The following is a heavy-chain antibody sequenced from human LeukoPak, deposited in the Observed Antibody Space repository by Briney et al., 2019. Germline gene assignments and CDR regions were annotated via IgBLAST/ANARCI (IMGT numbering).Heavy chain of an antibody. CDR1: GFTFSSYW. Sequence: GGSLRLSCAASGFTFSSYWMHWVRQAPGKGLVWVSRIDSDGSTTRYADSVKGRFTISRDNAKNTLYLQMNSLRAEDTAVYYCAKVHITMIVVVSPFDYWGQGTLVTVSS. D-gene: IGHD3-22*01. CDR3: AKVHITMIVVVSPFDY. J-gene: IGHJ4*02. CDR2: IDSDGSTT. V-gene: IGHV3-74*01.